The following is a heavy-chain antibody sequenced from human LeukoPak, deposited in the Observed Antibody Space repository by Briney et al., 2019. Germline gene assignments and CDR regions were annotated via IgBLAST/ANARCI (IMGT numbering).Heavy chain of an antibody. D-gene: IGHD1-1*01. Sequence: GGSLRLSCAASGFTFSSHWMHWVRQAPGKGLEWVSRISSDGSSTSNADSVKGRFTISRGNAKNTLYLQMDSLRGEDTAVYYCVRDGDAEVELDYWGQGTLVTVSS. CDR2: ISSDGSST. CDR3: VRDGDAEVELDY. CDR1: GFTFSSHW. V-gene: IGHV3-74*01. J-gene: IGHJ4*02.